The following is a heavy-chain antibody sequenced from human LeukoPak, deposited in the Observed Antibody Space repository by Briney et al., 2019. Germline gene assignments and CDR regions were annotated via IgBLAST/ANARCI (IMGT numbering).Heavy chain of an antibody. CDR1: GFTFSSYE. CDR2: ISSSSSYI. J-gene: IGHJ3*02. V-gene: IGHV3-21*01. Sequence: GGSLRLSCAASGFTFSSYEMNWVRQAPGKGLEWVSSISSSSSYIYYADSVKGRFTISRDNAKNSLYLQMNSLRAEDTAVYYCARDLPITIPDAFDIWGQGTMVTVSS. CDR3: ARDLPITIPDAFDI. D-gene: IGHD3-3*01.